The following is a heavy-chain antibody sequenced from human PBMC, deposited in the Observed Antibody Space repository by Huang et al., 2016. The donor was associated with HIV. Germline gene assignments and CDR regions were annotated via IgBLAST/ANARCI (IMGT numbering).Heavy chain of an antibody. CDR3: ARVEINTLTGYFSSFDN. D-gene: IGHD3-9*01. Sequence: QVHLQQWGAGLLKPSEALSLTCAVYGGSFRHYFWSWIRQPPGKGLEWIGEINHSGRTSYSPSLKSRVTISVDTSKNQFSLKLSSVTAADTAVYYCARVEINTLTGYFSSFDNWGQGTLVTVSS. J-gene: IGHJ4*02. CDR1: GGSFRHYF. V-gene: IGHV4-34*01. CDR2: INHSGRT.